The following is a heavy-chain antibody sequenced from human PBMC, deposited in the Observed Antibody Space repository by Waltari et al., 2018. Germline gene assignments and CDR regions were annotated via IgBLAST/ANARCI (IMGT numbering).Heavy chain of an antibody. CDR1: GGSISSSSYY. Sequence: QLQLQESGPGLVKPSETLSLTCTVSGGSISSSSYYWGWIRQPPGKGLEWIGSSYYSGGTDYNPSLKSRVTISVDTSKNQCSLKLSSVTAADTAVYDCATTGYSSSWTSWGPLAPKYFQHWGQGTLVTVAS. D-gene: IGHD6-13*01. CDR3: ATTGYSSSWTSWGPLAPKYFQH. J-gene: IGHJ1*01. CDR2: SYYSGGT. V-gene: IGHV4-39*01.